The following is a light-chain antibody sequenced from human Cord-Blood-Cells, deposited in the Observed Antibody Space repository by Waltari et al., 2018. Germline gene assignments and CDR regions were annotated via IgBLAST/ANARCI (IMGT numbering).Light chain of an antibody. V-gene: IGKV1-39*01. J-gene: IGKJ5*01. CDR3: QQSYSTPIT. CDR1: QSISSY. Sequence: IQMTQSPSSLSASSGDRVTTTCRASQSISSYLIWYQQKPGKAPKLLLYAASSLQSGVPSRFSGSGSGTDFTLTISSLQPEDFATYYCQQSYSTPITFGQGTRLEIK. CDR2: AAS.